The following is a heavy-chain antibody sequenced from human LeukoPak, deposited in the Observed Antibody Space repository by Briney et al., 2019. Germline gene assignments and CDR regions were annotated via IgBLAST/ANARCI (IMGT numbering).Heavy chain of an antibody. Sequence: ASETLSLTCAVYDGSFSGYYWSWIRQPPGKGLEWIGEINHSGSTNYNPSLKSRVTISLDASKSQFSLKVRYVTAADTAVYYCARGLNDSWTGENYWGQGTLVTVSS. CDR1: DGSFSGYY. CDR3: ARGLNDSWTGENY. V-gene: IGHV4-34*01. CDR2: INHSGST. D-gene: IGHD3-3*01. J-gene: IGHJ4*02.